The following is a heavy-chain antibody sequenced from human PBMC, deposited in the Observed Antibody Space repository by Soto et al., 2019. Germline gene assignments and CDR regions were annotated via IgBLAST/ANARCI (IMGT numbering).Heavy chain of an antibody. CDR1: GGTFSSYA. J-gene: IGHJ6*02. Sequence: QVQLVQSGAEVKKPGSSVKVSCKASGGTFSSYAISWVRQAPGQGLEWMGGIIPIFGTANYAQKFQGRVTITADESTSTAYMELSSLRSEDTAVYHCARGGAVAGSGGYYYYGMDVWGQGTTVTVSS. D-gene: IGHD6-19*01. V-gene: IGHV1-69*01. CDR3: ARGGAVAGSGGYYYYGMDV. CDR2: IIPIFGTA.